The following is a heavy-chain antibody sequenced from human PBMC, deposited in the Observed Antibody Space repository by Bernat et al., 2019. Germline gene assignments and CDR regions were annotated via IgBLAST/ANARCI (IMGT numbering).Heavy chain of an antibody. Sequence: QVQLQESGPGLVKPSETLSLTCTVSGGSISSYYWSWIRQPPGKGLEWIGYIYYSGSTNYNPSLKSRVTISVDTSKNQFSLKLSSVTAADTAVYYCARGGVREFRDYWGQGTLVTVSS. V-gene: IGHV4-59*01. CDR2: IYYSGST. J-gene: IGHJ4*02. CDR1: GGSISSYY. CDR3: ARGGVREFRDY. D-gene: IGHD3-10*01.